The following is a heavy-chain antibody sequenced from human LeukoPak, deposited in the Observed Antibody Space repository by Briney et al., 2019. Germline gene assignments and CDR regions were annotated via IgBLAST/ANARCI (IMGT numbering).Heavy chain of an antibody. D-gene: IGHD3-16*02. CDR2: ISGDGRST. Sequence: GGSLRLSCTASVFTFDDYAMHWVRQAPGKGLEWVSVISGDGRSTFYVDSVKGRVTISRDNSKTSLYLQMNSLRTEATALYYCAKALGGLSRVDYWGQGTLVTVSS. V-gene: IGHV3-43*02. J-gene: IGHJ4*02. CDR1: VFTFDDYA. CDR3: AKALGGLSRVDY.